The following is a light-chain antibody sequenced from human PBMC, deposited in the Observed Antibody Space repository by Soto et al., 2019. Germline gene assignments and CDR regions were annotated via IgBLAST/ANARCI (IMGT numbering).Light chain of an antibody. J-gene: IGKJ2*03. CDR2: KAS. CDR3: MQGRYWHS. Sequence: DVAMTQSPLSLSVTLGQPASISCTSSLSLVNSDGNSYLNWFHQRPGQSPRRLLYKASNRDSGVPDRFSGSGSGTDFALKISRVEAEDVGIYYCMQGRYWHSFGQGTRLEI. V-gene: IGKV2-30*01. CDR1: LSLVNSDGNSY.